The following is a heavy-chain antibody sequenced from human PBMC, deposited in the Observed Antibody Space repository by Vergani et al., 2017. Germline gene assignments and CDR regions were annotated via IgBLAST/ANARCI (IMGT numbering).Heavy chain of an antibody. D-gene: IGHD1-26*01. CDR3: AKDGGGSYFHY. Sequence: QVQLVESGGGVVQPGRSLRLSCAASGFTFSSYGMHWVRQAPGKGLEWVAVISYDGSNKYYADSVKGRFTISRDNSKNTLYLQMNSLRAEDTAVYYCAKDGGGSYFHYWGQGTLVTVSS. V-gene: IGHV3-30*18. CDR1: GFTFSSYG. J-gene: IGHJ4*02. CDR2: ISYDGSNK.